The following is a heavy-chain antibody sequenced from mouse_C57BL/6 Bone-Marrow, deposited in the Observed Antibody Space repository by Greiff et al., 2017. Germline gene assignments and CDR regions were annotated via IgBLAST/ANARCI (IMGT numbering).Heavy chain of an antibody. Sequence: VPLVESGAELVRPGASVSLSCTASGYTFTDYEMHWVKQTPVHGLEWIGAIGPETGGTAYNQQLKGKVILTADKSSSTAYMELRSLTSEDSAVYYCTREGVPRHYGCFDVWGTGTTVTVSS. J-gene: IGHJ1*03. CDR2: IGPETGGT. CDR3: TREGVPRHYGCFDV. CDR1: GYTFTDYE. V-gene: IGHV1-15*01. D-gene: IGHD2-14*01.